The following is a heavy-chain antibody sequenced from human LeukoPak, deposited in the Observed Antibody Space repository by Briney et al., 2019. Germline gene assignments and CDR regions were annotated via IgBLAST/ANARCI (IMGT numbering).Heavy chain of an antibody. CDR1: GFSFSTYA. CDR3: ARDRPGGYSYALSAFDI. D-gene: IGHD5-18*01. V-gene: IGHV4-59*01. CDR2: IYYSGST. J-gene: IGHJ3*02. Sequence: GSLRLSCAASGFSFSTYAMSWVRQAPGKGLEWIGYIYYSGSTNYNPSLKSRVTISVDTSKNQFSLRLSSVTAADTAVYYCARDRPGGYSYALSAFDIWGQGTLVTVSS.